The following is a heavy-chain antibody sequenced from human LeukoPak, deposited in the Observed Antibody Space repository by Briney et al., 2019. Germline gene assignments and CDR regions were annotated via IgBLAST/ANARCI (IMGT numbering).Heavy chain of an antibody. CDR2: INHSGST. J-gene: IGHJ6*02. CDR1: GGSFSGYY. CDR3: ARGKKGYCSGGSCYHVYYYYYYGMDV. D-gene: IGHD2-15*01. Sequence: PSETLSLTCAVYGGSFSGYYWRWIRQPPGKGLEWIGEINHSGSTNYNPSLKSRVTISVDTSKNQFSLKLSSVTAADTAVYYCARGKKGYCSGGSCYHVYYYYYYGMDVWGQGTTVTVSS. V-gene: IGHV4-34*01.